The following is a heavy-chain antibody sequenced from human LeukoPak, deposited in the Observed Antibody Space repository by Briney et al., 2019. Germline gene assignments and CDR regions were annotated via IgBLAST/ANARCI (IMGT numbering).Heavy chain of an antibody. CDR3: AKSNYFDAFDM. CDR1: GFTFRKHY. CDR2: IGASGSTR. D-gene: IGHD3-10*01. Sequence: PGGSLRLSCAASGFTFRKHYMSWIRQAPGRGPEWVAYIGASGSTRYYRDSVNGRFTISRDNAQNSLYLQMNNLRAEDTAVYFCAKSNYFDAFDMWGQGTMVSVSS. J-gene: IGHJ3*02. V-gene: IGHV3-11*04.